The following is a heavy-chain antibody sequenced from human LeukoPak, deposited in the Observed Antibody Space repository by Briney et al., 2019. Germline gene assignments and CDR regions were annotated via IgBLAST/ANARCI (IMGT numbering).Heavy chain of an antibody. Sequence: SETLSLTCTVSGGSISSYYWSWIRQPPGKGLEWIGYIYYSGSTNYNPSLKSRVTISVDTSKNQFSLKLSSVTAAGTAVYYCARGKVQGVIFDYWGQGTLVTVSS. CDR1: GGSISSYY. J-gene: IGHJ4*02. V-gene: IGHV4-59*01. CDR2: IYYSGST. CDR3: ARGKVQGVIFDY. D-gene: IGHD3-10*01.